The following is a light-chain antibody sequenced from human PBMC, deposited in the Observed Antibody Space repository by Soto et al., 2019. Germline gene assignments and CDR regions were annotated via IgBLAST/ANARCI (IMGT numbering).Light chain of an antibody. V-gene: IGKV3-11*01. CDR2: DAY. CDR3: QQRSNWPPLT. CDR1: QSVSSY. J-gene: IGKJ4*01. Sequence: IVLTQSPATLSLSPGERATLSCRARQSVSSYLAWYQQKPGQAPRLLIYDAYNRATGIPARFSGSGSGTDFLRTIRSREPEDFAVYYCQQRSNWPPLTVGGGTKVEIK.